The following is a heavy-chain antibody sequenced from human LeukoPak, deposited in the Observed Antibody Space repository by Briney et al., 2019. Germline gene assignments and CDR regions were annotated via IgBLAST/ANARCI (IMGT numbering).Heavy chain of an antibody. CDR1: GYTFTSYD. V-gene: IGHV1-8*01. D-gene: IGHD3-9*01. Sequence: GASVKVSCKASGYTFTSYDINWVRQATGQGLEWMGWMNPNSGNTDYAQKFQGRVTMTRDTSISTAYMELSRLRSDDTAVYYCARDRSKYYDILTGYVNWGQGTLVTVSS. CDR2: MNPNSGNT. CDR3: ARDRSKYYDILTGYVN. J-gene: IGHJ4*02.